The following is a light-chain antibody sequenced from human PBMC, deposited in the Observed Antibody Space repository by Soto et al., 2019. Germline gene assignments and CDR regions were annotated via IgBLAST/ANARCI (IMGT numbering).Light chain of an antibody. Sequence: QSVLTQPPSASGIPGQRITISCSGSSSNLGSNTVNWYQHLPGTAPKLLIFSDNQRPSGVPDRFSGSKSGTSASLAISGLQSEDEADYYCAAWDDSLNGLVVFGGGTKLTVL. CDR2: SDN. V-gene: IGLV1-44*01. CDR3: AAWDDSLNGLVV. J-gene: IGLJ2*01. CDR1: SSNLGSNT.